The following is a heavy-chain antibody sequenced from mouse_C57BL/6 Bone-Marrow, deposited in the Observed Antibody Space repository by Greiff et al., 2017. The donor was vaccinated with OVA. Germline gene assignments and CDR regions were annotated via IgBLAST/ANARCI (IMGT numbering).Heavy chain of an antibody. V-gene: IGHV5-4*01. CDR1: GFTLSSYA. CDR2: ISDGGSST. D-gene: IGHD3-3*01. Sequence: EVKVVESGGGLVKPGGSLKLSCAASGFTLSSYALSWVRQTPEKRLEWVATISDGGSSTYYPDNVKGRFTISRDNAKNNLYLQMSHLKSEDTAMYYCAREGGRFFWGQGTTLTVSS. J-gene: IGHJ2*01. CDR3: AREGGRFF.